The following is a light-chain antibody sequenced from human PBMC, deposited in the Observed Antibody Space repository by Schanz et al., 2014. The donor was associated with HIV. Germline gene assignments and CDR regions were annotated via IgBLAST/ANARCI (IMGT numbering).Light chain of an antibody. CDR1: SSDVGGYNL. Sequence: QSALPQPASVSGSPGQSITISCTGTSSDVGGYNLVSWYQHHPDKAPKLIIYEGTKRPSGVSDRFSGSKSGNTASLTISGLQAEDEADYYCSSYAGSNGVIFGGGTKLTVL. CDR3: SSYAGSNGVI. V-gene: IGLV2-14*02. CDR2: EGT. J-gene: IGLJ2*01.